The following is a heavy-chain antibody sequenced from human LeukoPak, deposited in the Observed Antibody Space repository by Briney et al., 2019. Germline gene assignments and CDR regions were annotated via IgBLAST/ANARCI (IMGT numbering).Heavy chain of an antibody. D-gene: IGHD1-26*01. J-gene: IGHJ4*02. CDR3: ARSTSGLYFWADT. CDR1: GGSISRTTYY. V-gene: IGHV4-39*01. Sequence: PSETLSHTCTVWGGSISRTTYYGPWVRQPPGEVLGWIGSIYYNANTSSHPSRKSRVTISAGTSTDQSSLKLTSVTAADTAVYYCARSTSGLYFWADTWSQGSRVTVSS. CDR2: IYYNANT.